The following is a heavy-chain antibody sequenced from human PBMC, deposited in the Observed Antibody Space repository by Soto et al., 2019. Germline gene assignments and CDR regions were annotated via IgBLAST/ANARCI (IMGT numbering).Heavy chain of an antibody. V-gene: IGHV3-15*01. CDR3: TTDIVVVPAATPV. Sequence: KPVGSLRLSCAGSGFTFSNAWMSWVRQAPGKGLEWVGRIKSKTDGGTTDYAAPVKGRFTISRDDSKNTLYLQMNSLKTEDTAVYYCTTDIVVVPAATPVWGQGTTVTVSS. D-gene: IGHD2-2*01. J-gene: IGHJ6*02. CDR2: IKSKTDGGTT. CDR1: GFTFSNAW.